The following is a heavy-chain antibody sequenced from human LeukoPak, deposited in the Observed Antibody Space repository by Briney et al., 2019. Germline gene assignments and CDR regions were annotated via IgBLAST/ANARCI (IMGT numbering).Heavy chain of an antibody. CDR2: ISDIGSI. D-gene: IGHD2/OR15-2a*01. J-gene: IGHJ4*02. V-gene: IGHV4-59*08. Sequence: SETLSLTCTVSGGSISSYYWSWIRQPPGKGLEWIAYISDIGSINYNPSLKSRVTISLDTSKNQFSLKLSSVTAADTAVYYCAGHHPRNTVDYWGQGTLVTVSS. CDR3: AGHHPRNTVDY. CDR1: GGSISSYY.